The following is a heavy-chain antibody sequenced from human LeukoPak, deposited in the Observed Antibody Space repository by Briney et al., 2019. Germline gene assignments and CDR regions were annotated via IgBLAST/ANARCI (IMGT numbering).Heavy chain of an antibody. J-gene: IGHJ4*02. CDR1: GFTFSSYG. CDR3: AKDLGEVDY. V-gene: IGHV3-30*18. Sequence: GGSLRLSCAASGFTFSSYGMHWVRQAPGKGLEWVAVISYDGSNKYYADSVKGRFTISRDNSKNTLYLQMNSLRAEDTAVYYCAKDLGEVDYWGQGTPVTVSS. CDR2: ISYDGSNK. D-gene: IGHD3-16*01.